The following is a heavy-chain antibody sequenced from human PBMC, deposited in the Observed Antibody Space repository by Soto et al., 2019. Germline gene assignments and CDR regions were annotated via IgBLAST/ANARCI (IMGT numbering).Heavy chain of an antibody. Sequence: EVQLVESGGGLIKPGGALRLTCTASGFSLSHYWMHWIRQAPGKGLVWVSRINLDGSSTYYASSVKGRFTISRDNAKNAPYLQMNSLAADDTAEYSCARGWGLTYYWGRGTLVTVSS. D-gene: IGHD7-27*01. V-gene: IGHV3-74*01. J-gene: IGHJ4*02. CDR3: ARGWGLTYY. CDR1: GFSLSHYW. CDR2: INLDGSST.